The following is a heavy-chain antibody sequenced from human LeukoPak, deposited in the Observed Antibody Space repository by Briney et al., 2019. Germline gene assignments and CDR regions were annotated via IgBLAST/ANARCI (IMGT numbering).Heavy chain of an antibody. V-gene: IGHV3-23*01. J-gene: IGHJ5*02. CDR3: ARVAGWNWFDP. Sequence: PGGSLRLSCAASGFTFSSYDMTWVRQATGRGLEWVSSIRPSGDNTYYGDSVKGRFTISRDNSKNTVYLQMNNMRVDDTAIYYCARVAGWNWFDPWGQGTLVTVSS. D-gene: IGHD6-19*01. CDR1: GFTFSSYD. CDR2: IRPSGDNT.